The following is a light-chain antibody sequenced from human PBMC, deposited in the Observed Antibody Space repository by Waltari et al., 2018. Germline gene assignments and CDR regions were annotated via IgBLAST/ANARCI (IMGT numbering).Light chain of an antibody. CDR1: SSDIGNYNL. Sequence: QSALTQTATVSGSPGQSITISCSGTSSDIGNYNLVSWYRQHPGKAHTLIIYDVNKRPSGVSNRFSGSKSGNTAFLTISGLQTADEADYYCCSYAGSAVSVFGGGTKVTVL. CDR3: CSYAGSAVSV. J-gene: IGLJ3*02. CDR2: DVN. V-gene: IGLV2-23*02.